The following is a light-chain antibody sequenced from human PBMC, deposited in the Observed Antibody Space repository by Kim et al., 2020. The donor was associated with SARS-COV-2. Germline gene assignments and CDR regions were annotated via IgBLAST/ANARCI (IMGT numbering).Light chain of an antibody. J-gene: IGLJ2*01. CDR3: QVWDTSTDHVI. Sequence: PGKTARITCGGNNIGTKNVRWYQQKPGQAPLLVKFYTSDRPSGLPARISASNSGNTATLTISGVEAGDEADYYCQVWDTSTDHVIFGGGTQLTVL. CDR2: YTS. CDR1: NIGTKN. V-gene: IGLV3-21*04.